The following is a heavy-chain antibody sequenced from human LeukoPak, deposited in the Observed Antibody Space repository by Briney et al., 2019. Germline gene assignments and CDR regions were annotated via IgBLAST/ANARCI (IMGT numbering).Heavy chain of an antibody. CDR1: GGTFSSYA. J-gene: IGHJ6*02. V-gene: IGHV1-69*01. D-gene: IGHD2-2*02. CDR3: ARYANTHLYYYYYGMDV. Sequence: GSSVKVSCKASGGTFSSYAISWVRQAPGQGLEWMGGIIPIFGTANYAQKFQGRVTITADESTSTAYMELSSLRSEDTGVYYCARYANTHLYYYYYGMDVWGQGTTVTVSS. CDR2: IIPIFGTA.